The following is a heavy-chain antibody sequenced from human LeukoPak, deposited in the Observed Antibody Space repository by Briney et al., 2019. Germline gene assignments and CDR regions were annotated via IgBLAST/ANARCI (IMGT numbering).Heavy chain of an antibody. J-gene: IGHJ4*02. CDR2: IYQSGST. CDR3: ARDGSGFDY. V-gene: IGHV4-30-2*01. CDR1: GGSISSGDYY. Sequence: SETLSLTCTVSGGSISSGDYYWSWIRQPPGKGLEWIGDIYQSGSTHYNPSLKSRVTISEDKSKNQFSLKLSSVTAADTALYYCARDGSGFDYWGQGTLVTVSS. D-gene: IGHD2-15*01.